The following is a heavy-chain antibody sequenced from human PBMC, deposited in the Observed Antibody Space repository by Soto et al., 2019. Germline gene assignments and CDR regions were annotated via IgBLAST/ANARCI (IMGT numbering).Heavy chain of an antibody. CDR2: IYYSGST. V-gene: IGHV4-39*01. CDR3: ARQKSISGRPFYAAFDI. Sequence: SETLSLTCMVSGGSISSSSYSGGWIRQPPGKGLEWIGSIYYSGSTYYNPSLKSRVTISVDTSTKQFSLKPSSVTAADTAGYYCARQKSISGRPFYAAFDIWGQGTMVTVSS. CDR1: GGSISSSSYS. J-gene: IGHJ3*02. D-gene: IGHD6-6*01.